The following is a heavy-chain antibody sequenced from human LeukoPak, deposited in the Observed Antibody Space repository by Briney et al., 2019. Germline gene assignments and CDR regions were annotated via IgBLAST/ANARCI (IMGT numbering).Heavy chain of an antibody. V-gene: IGHV6-1*01. CDR1: GDSVSSNSAA. Sequence: SQTLSLTCAISGDSVSSNSAAWNWIRQSPSSGLEWLGRTYYRSKWFNDYAVSVKSRITINPETSKNQFSLQLNSVTPEDTAVYYCARDLLDSFDIWGQGTMVTVSS. CDR3: ARDLLDSFDI. J-gene: IGHJ3*02. CDR2: TYYRSKWFN.